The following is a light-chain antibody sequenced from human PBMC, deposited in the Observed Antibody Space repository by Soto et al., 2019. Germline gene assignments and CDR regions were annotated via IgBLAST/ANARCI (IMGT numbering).Light chain of an antibody. Sequence: QSVLPQPPSVSGAPGQGVTISCTGGSSNIGANYDVHWYQQLPGTAPKVLIYGNSNRPSGVPDRFSGSKSGTSASLAITGLQVEDEADYYCQSYDSSLRNVIFGGGTKVTVL. CDR2: GNS. CDR3: QSYDSSLRNVI. J-gene: IGLJ2*01. CDR1: SSNIGANYD. V-gene: IGLV1-40*01.